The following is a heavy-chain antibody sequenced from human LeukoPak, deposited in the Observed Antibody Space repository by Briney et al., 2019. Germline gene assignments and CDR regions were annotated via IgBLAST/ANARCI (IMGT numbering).Heavy chain of an antibody. D-gene: IGHD3-16*01. CDR3: ARGENTYIDY. CDR1: GFTFSIYW. V-gene: IGHV3-74*01. Sequence: GGSLRLSCAASGFTFSIYWMHWVRQAPGKGLVWVSRISSVGSSTTYADSVKGRFTISRDNAKDTLYLQMNSLRAVDTAVYYCARGENTYIDYWGQGTLVTVSS. CDR2: ISSVGSST. J-gene: IGHJ4*02.